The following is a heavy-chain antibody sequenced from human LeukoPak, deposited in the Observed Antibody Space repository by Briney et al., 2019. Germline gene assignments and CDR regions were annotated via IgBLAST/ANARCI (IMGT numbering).Heavy chain of an antibody. J-gene: IGHJ4*02. D-gene: IGHD3-3*01. CDR2: IKSKTDGGTT. V-gene: IGHV3-15*01. CDR1: GFTFSNAW. Sequence: PGGSLRLSCAASGFTFSNAWMSWVRQAPGKGLEWVGRIKSKTDGGTTDYAAPVKGRFTISRDDSKNTLYLQMSSLKTEDTAVYYCTTFDFWSGYLDYWGQGTLVTVSS. CDR3: TTFDFWSGYLDY.